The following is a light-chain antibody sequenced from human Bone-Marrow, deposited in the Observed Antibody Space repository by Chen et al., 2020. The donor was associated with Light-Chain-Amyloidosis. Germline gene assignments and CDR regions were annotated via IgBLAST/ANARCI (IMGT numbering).Light chain of an antibody. CDR1: DLPTKY. Sequence: SYELPQPPSVSVSPGQTARITCSGDDLPTKYAYWYQQKPGQAPVLVIHRDTERPSGISERFSGSSSGTTATLTISGVQAADEAAYHCQSADSSGTYEVIFGGGTKLTVL. J-gene: IGLJ2*01. CDR2: RDT. CDR3: QSADSSGTYEVI. V-gene: IGLV3-25*03.